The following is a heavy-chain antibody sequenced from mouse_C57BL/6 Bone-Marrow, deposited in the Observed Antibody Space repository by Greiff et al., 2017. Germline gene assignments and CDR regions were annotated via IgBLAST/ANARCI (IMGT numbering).Heavy chain of an antibody. D-gene: IGHD4-1*01. CDR1: GYTFTSYW. V-gene: IGHV1-53*01. Sequence: VQLQQPGTELVKPGASVKLSCKASGYTFTSYWMHWVKQRPGQGLAWIGNINPSNGGTNYNEKFKSQATLTVDKSSSTAYLQLSSLTSEDSAVXYCARDWDFDYWGQGTTLTVSS. CDR3: ARDWDFDY. J-gene: IGHJ2*01. CDR2: INPSNGGT.